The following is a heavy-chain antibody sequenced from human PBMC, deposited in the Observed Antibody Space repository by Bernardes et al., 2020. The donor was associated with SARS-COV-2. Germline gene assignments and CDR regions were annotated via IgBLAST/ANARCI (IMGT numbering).Heavy chain of an antibody. CDR1: GFTFSSYA. D-gene: IGHD2-2*01. J-gene: IGHJ6*02. V-gene: IGHV3-30*01. CDR3: ASTKGYQLLSTYGMDV. Sequence: GGSLRLSCAASGFTFSSYAMHWVRQAPGKGLEWVAVISYDGNNKYYADSVKGRFTISRDNSKNTLYVQLNSLRADDTAVYHCASTKGYQLLSTYGMDVWGQGTTVTVSS. CDR2: ISYDGNNK.